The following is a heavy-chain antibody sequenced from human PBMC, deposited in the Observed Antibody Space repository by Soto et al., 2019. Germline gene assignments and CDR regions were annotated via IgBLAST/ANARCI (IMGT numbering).Heavy chain of an antibody. V-gene: IGHV4-30-4*01. CDR3: ARELVTCSAGSCYLKWLDP. CDR1: GGSISSGDYY. Sequence: SETLSLTCTVSGGSISSGDYYWSWIHQPPGKGLEWIGYIYYSGSTYYNPSLKSRVTISLDTSKNQFSLKLSSVTAADTAVYYCARELVTCSAGSCYLKWLDPWGQGTMVTVYS. D-gene: IGHD2-15*01. J-gene: IGHJ5*02. CDR2: IYYSGST.